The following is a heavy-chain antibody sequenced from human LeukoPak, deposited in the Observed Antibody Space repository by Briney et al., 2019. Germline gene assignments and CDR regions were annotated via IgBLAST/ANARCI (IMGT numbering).Heavy chain of an antibody. CDR3: ARDPFYDYVWGSFPRGGFDY. V-gene: IGHV4-4*07. CDR2: IYISGST. CDR1: GGSISSYY. Sequence: SETLSLTCTVSGGSISSYYWSWLRQPAGRGLEWIGRIYISGSTNYNPSLTSRVTISVDTSKNQFSLKLSSVTAADTAVYYCARDPFYDYVWGSFPRGGFDYWGQGTLVTVSS. J-gene: IGHJ4*02. D-gene: IGHD3-16*01.